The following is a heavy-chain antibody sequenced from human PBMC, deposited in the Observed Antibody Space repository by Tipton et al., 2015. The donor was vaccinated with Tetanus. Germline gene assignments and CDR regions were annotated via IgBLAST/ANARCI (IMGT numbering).Heavy chain of an antibody. D-gene: IGHD1-14*01. J-gene: IGHJ4*02. CDR2: ISSTSTYI. V-gene: IGHV3-21*04. Sequence: GSLRLSCVVSGFEFRNFAMNWVRQAPGKGLEWVSYISSTSTYIYYGDSMKGRITVSRDNAQNSLFLQMNSLRAEDTAIYYCATKASPGLRNDYWGQGTLVTVSS. CDR3: ATKASPGLRNDY. CDR1: GFEFRNFA.